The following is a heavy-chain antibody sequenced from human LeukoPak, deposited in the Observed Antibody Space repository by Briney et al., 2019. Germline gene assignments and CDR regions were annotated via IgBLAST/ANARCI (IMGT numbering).Heavy chain of an antibody. CDR2: IYFSGST. D-gene: IGHD3-10*01. Sequence: SETLSLTCTVSGGSVSSTYYWGWIRQPPGKGLEWIGNIYFSGSTYYNPSLKSRVTISVDTSKNQFSLKLSSVTAADTAVYYCARVISYGSGSYYNYFDYWGQGTLVTVSS. V-gene: IGHV4-39*07. J-gene: IGHJ4*02. CDR1: GGSVSSTYY. CDR3: ARVISYGSGSYYNYFDY.